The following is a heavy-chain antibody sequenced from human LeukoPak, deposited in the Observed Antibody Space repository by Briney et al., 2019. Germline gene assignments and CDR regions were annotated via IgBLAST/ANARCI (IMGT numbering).Heavy chain of an antibody. CDR1: GGSFSGYY. D-gene: IGHD2-15*01. V-gene: IGHV4-59*01. Sequence: SETLSLTCAVYGGSFSGYYWSWIRQPPGKGLEWIGYIYYSGSTNYNPSLKSRVTISVDTSKNQFSLKLSSVTAADTAVYYCARETCSGGSCFQFDFWGQGTLVTVSS. CDR2: IYYSGST. J-gene: IGHJ4*02. CDR3: ARETCSGGSCFQFDF.